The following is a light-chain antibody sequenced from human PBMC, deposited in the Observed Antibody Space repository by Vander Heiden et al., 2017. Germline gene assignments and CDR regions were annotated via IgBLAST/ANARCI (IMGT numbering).Light chain of an antibody. CDR3: QQYNSYSPT. CDR2: KAS. Sequence: DIQMTQSPSTLSASVGDRVTITCLASQSISSWLAWYQQKPGKSPKLLIYKASSLESGVPSRFSGSGSGTEFTLTISSLQPDDFATYYCQQYNSYSPTFGGGTKVEIK. V-gene: IGKV1-5*03. J-gene: IGKJ4*01. CDR1: QSISSW.